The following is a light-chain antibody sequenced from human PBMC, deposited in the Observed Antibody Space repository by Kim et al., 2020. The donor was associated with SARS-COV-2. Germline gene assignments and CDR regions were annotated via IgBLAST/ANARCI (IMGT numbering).Light chain of an antibody. V-gene: IGKV3-11*01. Sequence: SLSPGERATPSCRASQSVSSYLAWYQQKPGQAPRLLIYDASNRATGIPARFSGSGSGTDFTLTISSLEPEDFAVYYCQQRSNWWTFGQGTKVEIK. CDR1: QSVSSY. J-gene: IGKJ1*01. CDR2: DAS. CDR3: QQRSNWWT.